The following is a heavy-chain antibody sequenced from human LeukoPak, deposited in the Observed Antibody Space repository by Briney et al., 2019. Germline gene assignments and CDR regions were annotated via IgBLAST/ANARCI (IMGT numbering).Heavy chain of an antibody. CDR2: ISWNSGSI. CDR1: GFTFDDYA. J-gene: IGHJ4*02. V-gene: IGHV3-9*01. CDR3: AKGTTFGVVIMYDYFDY. D-gene: IGHD3-3*01. Sequence: PGRSLRLSCAASGFTFDDYAMHWVRQAPGKGLEWVSGISWNSGSIGYADSVKGRFTISRDNSKNTLYLQMNSLRAEDTAVYYCAKGTTFGVVIMYDYFDYWGQGTLVTVSS.